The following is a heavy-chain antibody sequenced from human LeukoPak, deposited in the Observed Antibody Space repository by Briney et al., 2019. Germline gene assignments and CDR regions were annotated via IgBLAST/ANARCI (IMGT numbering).Heavy chain of an antibody. CDR3: ARDEYSSSRSTH. J-gene: IGHJ4*02. V-gene: IGHV3-48*01. CDR1: GFTFSSYS. Sequence: GGSLRLSCAASGFTFSSYSMNWVRQAPGKGLEWVSQISRSSSTIYYADSVKGRFTISRDNAKNSLYLQMNSLRAEDTAVYYCARDEYSSSRSTHWGQGTLVTVSS. D-gene: IGHD6-13*01. CDR2: ISRSSSTI.